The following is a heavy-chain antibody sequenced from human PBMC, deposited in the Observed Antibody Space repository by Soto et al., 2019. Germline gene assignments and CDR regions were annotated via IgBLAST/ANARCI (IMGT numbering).Heavy chain of an antibody. V-gene: IGHV3-30-3*01. J-gene: IGHJ4*02. CDR1: GFTFSSYA. CDR2: ISYDGSNK. CDR3: ARIQGYSYGLPAY. Sequence: QVQLVESGGGVVQPGRSLRLSCAASGFTFSSYAMHWVRQAPGKGLEWVAVISYDGSNKYYAESVKGRYTISRDNSNNTLYLQMNSLRAEDTAVYYCARIQGYSYGLPAYWGQGTLVTVSS. D-gene: IGHD5-18*01.